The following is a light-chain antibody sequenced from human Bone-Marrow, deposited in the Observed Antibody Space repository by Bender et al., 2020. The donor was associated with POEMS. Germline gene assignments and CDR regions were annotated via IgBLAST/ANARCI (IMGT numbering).Light chain of an antibody. Sequence: ELTQPPSVSVSPGQTASITCSGELLAKHYVYWYQQKTGQAPVLVMYRDTKRPSGVPERFSASRSGTTGTLTISGVQAEDEAAYFCQSSDILGTFEEFGGGTTVTVL. V-gene: IGLV3-25*03. CDR1: LLAKHY. CDR2: RDT. J-gene: IGLJ3*02. CDR3: QSSDILGTFEE.